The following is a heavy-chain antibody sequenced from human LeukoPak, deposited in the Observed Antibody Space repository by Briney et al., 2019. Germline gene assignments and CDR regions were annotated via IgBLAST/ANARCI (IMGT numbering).Heavy chain of an antibody. J-gene: IGHJ4*02. D-gene: IGHD3-3*01. CDR1: GFTFSSYA. CDR2: ISGSGGST. CDR3: AKGGIRFLEWLLSDYFDY. Sequence: GGSLGLSCAASGFTFSSYAMSWVRQAPGKGLEWVSAISGSGGSTYYADSVKGRFTISRDNSKNTLYLQMNSLRAEDTAVYYCAKGGIRFLEWLLSDYFDYWGQGTLVTVSS. V-gene: IGHV3-23*01.